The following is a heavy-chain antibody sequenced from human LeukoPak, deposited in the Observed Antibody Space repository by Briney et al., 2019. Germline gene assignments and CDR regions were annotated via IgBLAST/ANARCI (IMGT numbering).Heavy chain of an antibody. CDR3: AKDPYGTMYFDY. CDR1: GFTFSSHA. Sequence: GGSLSLSCAASGFTFSSHALSWVRRAPGKGLEWVSSLSGSGYNTYYADSVKGRFTISRDNSKNTVYLQMNSLRAEDTAVYYCAKDPYGTMYFDYWGQGTLVTVSS. V-gene: IGHV3-23*01. J-gene: IGHJ4*02. CDR2: LSGSGYNT. D-gene: IGHD2-2*01.